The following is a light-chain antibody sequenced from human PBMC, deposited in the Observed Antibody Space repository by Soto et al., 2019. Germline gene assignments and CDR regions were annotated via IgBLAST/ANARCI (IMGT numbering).Light chain of an antibody. V-gene: IGKV3-15*01. Sequence: EIVMTQSPATLSLSPGERATLSCRASQSVNSNLAWYQQKAGQAPRLLIYGASTRATGIPARFSGSGSGTEFTLTISSLQSEDFAVYYCQQYIRWPLTFGGGTKV. CDR2: GAS. J-gene: IGKJ4*01. CDR3: QQYIRWPLT. CDR1: QSVNSN.